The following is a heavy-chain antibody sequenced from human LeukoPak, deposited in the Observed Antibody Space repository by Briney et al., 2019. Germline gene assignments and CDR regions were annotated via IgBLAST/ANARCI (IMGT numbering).Heavy chain of an antibody. CDR2: ISTSSSYI. Sequence: KSGGSLRLSCAASGFTFSSYSMNWVRQAPGKGLEWVSFISTSSSYIHNADSVKGRFTISRDNAENSLYLQMNSLRAEDTAVYYCARAAIAAARIYYHMDAWGRGTTVTVSS. CDR1: GFTFSSYS. V-gene: IGHV3-21*01. CDR3: ARAAIAAARIYYHMDA. D-gene: IGHD6-13*01. J-gene: IGHJ6*03.